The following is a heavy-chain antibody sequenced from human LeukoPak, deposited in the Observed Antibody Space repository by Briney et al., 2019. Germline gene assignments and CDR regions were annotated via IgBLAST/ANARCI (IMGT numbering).Heavy chain of an antibody. CDR2: IKQDGSET. D-gene: IGHD3-3*01. V-gene: IGHV3-7*04. Sequence: GGSLRLSCAASGFTFSSYWMSWVRQAPGKGLEWVANIKQDGSETYSVDSVRGRFTISRDNANNLLYLQMSSLRAEDTAVYYCARGYSDFWSTALGIYFDYWGQGTLVTVSS. CDR3: ARGYSDFWSTALGIYFDY. J-gene: IGHJ4*02. CDR1: GFTFSSYW.